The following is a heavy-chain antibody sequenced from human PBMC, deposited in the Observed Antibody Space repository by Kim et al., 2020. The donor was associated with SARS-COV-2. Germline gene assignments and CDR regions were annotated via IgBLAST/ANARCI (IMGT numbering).Heavy chain of an antibody. CDR2: ISYDGSNK. J-gene: IGHJ4*02. CDR3: AKDSFTYYDILTGYYQVVDY. CDR1: GFTFSSYG. D-gene: IGHD3-9*01. Sequence: GGSLRLSCAASGFTFSSYGMHWVRQAPGKGLEWVAVISYDGSNKYYADSVKGRFTISRDNSKNTLYLQLNSLRAEDTAVYYCAKDSFTYYDILTGYYQVVDYWAREPWSPSPQ. V-gene: IGHV3-30*18.